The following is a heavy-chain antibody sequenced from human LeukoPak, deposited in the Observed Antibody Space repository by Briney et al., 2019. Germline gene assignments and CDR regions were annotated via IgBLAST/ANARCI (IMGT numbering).Heavy chain of an antibody. J-gene: IGHJ4*02. CDR1: GFTFSTLP. CDR3: VNQISGWIY. D-gene: IGHD6-19*01. CDR2: SNSNGGST. Sequence: GGSLGLSCSASGFTFSTLPMHWVRQAPGKGLEYVSGSNSNGGSTYYADSVKGRFTISRDNSKNTLYLQMSSLRPEDTAVYYCVNQISGWIYWGQGTLVTVSS. V-gene: IGHV3-64D*06.